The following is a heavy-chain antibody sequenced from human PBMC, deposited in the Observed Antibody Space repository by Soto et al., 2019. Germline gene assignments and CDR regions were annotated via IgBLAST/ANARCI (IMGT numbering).Heavy chain of an antibody. CDR2: ISSSGSTI. CDR1: GFTFSDYY. V-gene: IGHV3-11*01. CDR3: ARDHCSGGSCYTPHYYMDV. J-gene: IGHJ6*03. D-gene: IGHD2-15*01. Sequence: PGGSLRLSCAASGFTFSDYYMSWIRQAPGKGLEWVSYISSSGSTIYYADSVKGRFTISRDNAKNSLYLQMNSLRAEDMAVYYCARDHCSGGSCYTPHYYMDVWGKGTTVTVSS.